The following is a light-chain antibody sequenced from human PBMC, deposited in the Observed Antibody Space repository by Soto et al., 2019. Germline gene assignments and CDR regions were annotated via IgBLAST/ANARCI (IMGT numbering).Light chain of an antibody. CDR2: EVS. V-gene: IGLV2-14*01. CDR3: TSYAGSSSLVI. Sequence: QSALTQPASVSGSPGQSITISCTGTSSDVGAYNYVSWYRQHPGKAPKLMIYEVSNRPSGISNRFSGSKSGNTASLTISGLQAEDEAHYYCTSYAGSSSLVIFGGGTKLTVL. CDR1: SSDVGAYNY. J-gene: IGLJ2*01.